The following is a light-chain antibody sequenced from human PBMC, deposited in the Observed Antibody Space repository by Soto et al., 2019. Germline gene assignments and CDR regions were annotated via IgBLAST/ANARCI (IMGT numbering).Light chain of an antibody. V-gene: IGLV2-14*01. CDR2: EVS. Sequence: QSALAQPASVSGSPGQSITISCTGTGSDVGGYEYVSWYQQHPGKVPKLMIYEVSDRPSGVSTRFSGSKSGNTASLTISGLQAEDEADYYCASYTSIYTYVFGSGTKV. CDR3: ASYTSIYTYV. CDR1: GSDVGGYEY. J-gene: IGLJ1*01.